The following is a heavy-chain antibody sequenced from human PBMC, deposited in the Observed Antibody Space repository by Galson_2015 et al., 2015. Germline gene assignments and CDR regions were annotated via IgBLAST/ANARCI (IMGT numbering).Heavy chain of an antibody. D-gene: IGHD3-10*01. V-gene: IGHV3-53*01. Sequence: SLRLSCAASGFTASSNYMAWFRQAPGKGLEWVSVLSKTDTAYYVDSVRGRFTISRDKSKNTVYLQMDYLTVDDTAVYYCARGRGFIFDFWGQGTLVTVSS. CDR1: GFTASSNY. J-gene: IGHJ4*02. CDR2: LSKTDTA. CDR3: ARGRGFIFDF.